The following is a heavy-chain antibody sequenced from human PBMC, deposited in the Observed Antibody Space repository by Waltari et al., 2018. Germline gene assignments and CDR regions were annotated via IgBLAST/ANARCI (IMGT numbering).Heavy chain of an antibody. CDR1: GGSFSGYY. Sequence: QVQLQQWGAGLLKPSETLSLTCAVYGGSFSGYYWSWIRQPPGKGLEWIGEINQSGSTHYTPSLKSRVTISVDTSKNQFSLKLSSVTAADTAVYYCAEKRPQWFGGCMDVWGQGTTVTVSS. CDR2: INQSGST. V-gene: IGHV4-34*01. CDR3: AEKRPQWFGGCMDV. D-gene: IGHD3-10*01. J-gene: IGHJ6*02.